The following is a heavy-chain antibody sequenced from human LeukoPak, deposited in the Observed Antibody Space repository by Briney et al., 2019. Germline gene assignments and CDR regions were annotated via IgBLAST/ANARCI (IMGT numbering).Heavy chain of an antibody. V-gene: IGHV3-15*01. CDR2: IKSKTDGGTT. J-gene: IGHJ4*02. CDR1: GFTFSNAW. CDR3: TTDRAAAGTTQED. D-gene: IGHD6-13*01. Sequence: GGSLRLTCAASGFTFSNAWMSWVRQAPGKGLEWVGRIKSKTDGGTTDYAAPVKGRFTISRDDSKNTLYLQMNSLKTEDTAVYYCTTDRAAAGTTQEDWGQGTLVTVSS.